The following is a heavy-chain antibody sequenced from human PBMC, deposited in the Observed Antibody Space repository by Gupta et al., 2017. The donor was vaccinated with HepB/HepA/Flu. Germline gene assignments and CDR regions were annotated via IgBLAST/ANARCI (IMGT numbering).Heavy chain of an antibody. J-gene: IGHJ4*02. CDR2: VYYNGNT. D-gene: IGHD2-8*01. CDR1: GGAVDTTTHF. Sequence: QVQLKESGPGLVKPSETLSLTCTVSGGAVDTTTHFWSWVRQPPGKGLEWIGHVYYNGNTNYNPSLKSRVTISVDTSRNQFSLKMASVTAADTSIYYCARAGVSPSKEIDYWGQGTLVTVSS. V-gene: IGHV4-61*01. CDR3: ARAGVSPSKEIDY.